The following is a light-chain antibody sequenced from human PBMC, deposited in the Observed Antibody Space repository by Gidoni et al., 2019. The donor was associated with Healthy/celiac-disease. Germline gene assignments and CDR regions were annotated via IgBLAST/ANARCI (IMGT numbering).Light chain of an antibody. CDR2: EDT. CDR3: QSYDSSNDV. J-gene: IGLJ3*02. Sequence: FMLPQPHSVSASPGNTVTISCTRSSGSIASNYVQWYQQRPGSAPTTVIYEDTQSPPGVPDRFSGSIDSSSNSASPTISGLKTEDEADYYWQSYDSSNDVFGGGTKLTVL. CDR1: SGSIASNY. V-gene: IGLV6-57*03.